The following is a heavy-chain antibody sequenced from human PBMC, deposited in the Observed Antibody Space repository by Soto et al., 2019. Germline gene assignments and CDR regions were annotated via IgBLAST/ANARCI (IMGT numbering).Heavy chain of an antibody. J-gene: IGHJ3*02. D-gene: IGHD6-13*01. Sequence: EVQLVESGGGLVQPGGSLRLSCAASGFTFSSYWMYWVRQAPGKGLEWVSHMNNDGSYTIYAESVKGRFTFSRDNAKNTLYLQMNSLRAADTAVYYCVRGGYMHACDIWGQGTMDTVSS. CDR3: VRGGYMHACDI. CDR1: GFTFSSYW. V-gene: IGHV3-74*01. CDR2: MNNDGSYT.